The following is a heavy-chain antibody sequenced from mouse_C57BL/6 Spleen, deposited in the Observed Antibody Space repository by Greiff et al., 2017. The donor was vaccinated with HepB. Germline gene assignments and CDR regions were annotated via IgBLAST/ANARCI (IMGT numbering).Heavy chain of an antibody. CDR1: GFTFSSYA. V-gene: IGHV5S21*01. CDR2: ISSGGDYI. J-gene: IGHJ3*01. D-gene: IGHD1-1*01. Sequence: EVKLMESGAGLVKPGGSLKLSCAASGFTFSSYAMSWVRQTPEKRLEWVAYISSGGDYIYYADTVKGRFTISRDKARNTLYLQMSSLKSEDTAMYYCACDVSYYDGSSSVGFAYWGQGTLVTVSA. CDR3: ACDVSYYDGSSSVGFAY.